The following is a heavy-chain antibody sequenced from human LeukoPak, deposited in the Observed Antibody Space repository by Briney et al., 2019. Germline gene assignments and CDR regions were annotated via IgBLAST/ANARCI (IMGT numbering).Heavy chain of an antibody. CDR1: GFTVSSHY. V-gene: IGHV3-53*01. CDR3: ARESRNGDYAFDY. J-gene: IGHJ4*02. Sequence: GGSLRLSCAASGFTVSSHYMSWVRQAPGKGLEWVSVIYSGGSTYYADSVKGRFTISRDNSKNTLYLQMNSLRAEDTAVYYCARESRNGDYAFDYWGQGTLVTVSS. CDR2: IYSGGST. D-gene: IGHD4-17*01.